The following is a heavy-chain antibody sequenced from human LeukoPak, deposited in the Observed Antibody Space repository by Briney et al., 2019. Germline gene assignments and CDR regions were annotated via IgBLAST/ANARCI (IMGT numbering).Heavy chain of an antibody. D-gene: IGHD3-10*01. CDR1: GFTFYDYA. CDR3: AKVRMGGYYDY. CDR2: ISWNSGSI. V-gene: IGHV3-9*01. J-gene: IGHJ4*02. Sequence: GGSLTLSCAASGFTFYDYAMHWVRQAPGMGLVWVSGISWNSGSIGYADSVKGRFTISRYNAKNSLYLQMNSLRAEDTALYYCAKVRMGGYYDYWGQGTLVTVSS.